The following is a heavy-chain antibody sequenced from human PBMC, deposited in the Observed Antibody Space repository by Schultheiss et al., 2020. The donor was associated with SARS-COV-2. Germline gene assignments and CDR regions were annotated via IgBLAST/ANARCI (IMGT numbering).Heavy chain of an antibody. D-gene: IGHD1-7*01. Sequence: SCAASGFTFSSYGMHWVRQVPGKGLVWVSHISGDGTITVYADSVKGRFTISRDNAKNTLYLQMNSLRAEDTAVYYCAVQELRPQWGQGTLVTVSS. J-gene: IGHJ4*02. CDR2: ISGDGTIT. CDR1: GFTFSSYG. CDR3: AVQELRPQ. V-gene: IGHV3-74*01.